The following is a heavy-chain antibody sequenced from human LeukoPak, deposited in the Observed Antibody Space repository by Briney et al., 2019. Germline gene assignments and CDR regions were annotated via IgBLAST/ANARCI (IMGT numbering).Heavy chain of an antibody. CDR3: AKPYSSGYWYYFDY. D-gene: IGHD3-22*01. CDR2: ISGSGGST. Sequence: GGSLRLSCAASGFTFSIYAMSWVRQAPGKGLEWVSAISGSGGSTYYADSVKGRFTISRDNSKNTLYLQMNSLRAEDTAVYYCAKPYSSGYWYYFDYWGQGTLVTVSS. CDR1: GFTFSIYA. V-gene: IGHV3-23*01. J-gene: IGHJ4*02.